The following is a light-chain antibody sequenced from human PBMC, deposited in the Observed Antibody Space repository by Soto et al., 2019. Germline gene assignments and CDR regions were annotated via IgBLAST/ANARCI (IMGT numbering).Light chain of an antibody. J-gene: IGKJ4*01. V-gene: IGKV3-15*01. CDR1: QSVRSN. CDR2: HAS. CDR3: QQYDNGPPLT. Sequence: EIVMTQSPAIVSVSPGERATLSCRASQSVRSNLAWYQQKPGQAPRLLIYHASTRATDIPARFSGSGSGTDFILTISSLQPEDFAVYYCQQYDNGPPLTFGGGTKVEMK.